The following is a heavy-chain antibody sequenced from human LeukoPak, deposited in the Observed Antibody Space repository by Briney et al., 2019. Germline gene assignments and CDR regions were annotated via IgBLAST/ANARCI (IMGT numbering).Heavy chain of an antibody. CDR3: ARIAGSYSDY. J-gene: IGHJ4*02. Sequence: ASVKVSCKASGGTFSSYAISWVRQAPGQGLEWMGGIIPIFGTANYAQKFQGRVTITADESTITAYIELSSLRAEDTAVYYGARIAGSYSDYWGQGTLVTVSS. D-gene: IGHD3-10*01. V-gene: IGHV1-69*13. CDR1: GGTFSSYA. CDR2: IIPIFGTA.